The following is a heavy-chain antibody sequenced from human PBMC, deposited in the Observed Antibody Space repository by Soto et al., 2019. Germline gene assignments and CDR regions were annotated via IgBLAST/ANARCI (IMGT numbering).Heavy chain of an antibody. V-gene: IGHV4-34*01. CDR3: ARVRGYYGSGSYSRKYYYGMDV. D-gene: IGHD3-10*01. CDR2: INHSGGT. CDR1: GGSFSGYY. J-gene: IGHJ6*02. Sequence: PSETLSLTCAVYGGSFSGYYWSWIRQPPGKGLEWIGEINHSGGTNYNPSLKSRVTISVDTSKNQFSLKLSSVTAADTAVYYCARVRGYYGSGSYSRKYYYGMDVWGQGTTVTVSS.